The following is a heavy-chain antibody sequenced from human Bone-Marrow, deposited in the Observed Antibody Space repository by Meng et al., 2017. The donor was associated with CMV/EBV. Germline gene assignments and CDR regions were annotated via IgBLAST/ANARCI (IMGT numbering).Heavy chain of an antibody. Sequence: GGSLRLSCAASGFTFDDYAMHWVRQAPGKGLEWVSGISWNSGSIGYADSVKGRFTISGDNAKNPLYLQMNSLRAEDTALYYCAKDKQWLVGGYYFDYWGQGTLVTVSS. V-gene: IGHV3-9*01. D-gene: IGHD6-19*01. CDR1: GFTFDDYA. CDR2: ISWNSGSI. CDR3: AKDKQWLVGGYYFDY. J-gene: IGHJ4*02.